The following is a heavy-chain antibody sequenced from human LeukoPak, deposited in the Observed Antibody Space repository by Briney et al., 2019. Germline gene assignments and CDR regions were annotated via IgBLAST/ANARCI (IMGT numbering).Heavy chain of an antibody. J-gene: IGHJ3*02. V-gene: IGHV3-7*01. CDR2: IKQDGSEK. Sequence: PGGSLRLSCAASGFTFSSYWTSWVRQAPGKGLEWLANIKQDGSEKYYVDSVKGRFTISRDNAKNSLYLQMNSLRAEDTAVYYCARDLPEGAFDIWGQGTMVTVSS. CDR3: ARDLPEGAFDI. CDR1: GFTFSSYW.